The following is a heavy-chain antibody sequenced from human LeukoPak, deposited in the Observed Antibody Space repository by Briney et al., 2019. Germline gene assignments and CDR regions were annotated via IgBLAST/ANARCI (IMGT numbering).Heavy chain of an antibody. D-gene: IGHD6-13*01. J-gene: IGHJ6*03. CDR2: TSGSGRST. Sequence: GGSLTLSCAASGFTFSSYAMSWVRPAAGRGLEWVSATSGSGRSTYYADTVNGRFTISRDNSKNTLYLQMNSLRAEETAVYYCARVGYSSSWHYYMDVWGKGTTVTVSS. CDR3: ARVGYSSSWHYYMDV. V-gene: IGHV3-23*01. CDR1: GFTFSSYA.